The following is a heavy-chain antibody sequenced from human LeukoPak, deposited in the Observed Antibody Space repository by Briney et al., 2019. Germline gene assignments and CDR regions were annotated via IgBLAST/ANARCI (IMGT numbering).Heavy chain of an antibody. CDR3: AKSIVVVPAATTY. D-gene: IGHD2-2*01. CDR1: GFTFSSYA. V-gene: IGHV3-23*01. Sequence: GGSLRLSCAASGFTFSSYAMSWVRQAPGKGLEWVSAISGSGGSTYYADSAKGRFTISRDNSKNTLYLQMNSLRAEDTAVYYCAKSIVVVPAATTYWGQGTLVTVSS. CDR2: ISGSGGST. J-gene: IGHJ4*02.